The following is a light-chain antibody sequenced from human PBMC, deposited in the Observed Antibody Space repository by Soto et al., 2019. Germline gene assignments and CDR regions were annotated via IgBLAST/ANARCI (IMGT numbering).Light chain of an antibody. V-gene: IGKV1-33*01. CDR2: DAS. CDR1: QDISNY. CDR3: QQYDNLPFT. Sequence: DIQMTQSPSSLSASVGDRVTITCQASQDISNYLNWYQQKPGKAPKLLIYDASNLETGVPSRFSGSGSGTDFTFTISSLRPADIATYYCQQYDNLPFTFGGGIKVEIK. J-gene: IGKJ4*01.